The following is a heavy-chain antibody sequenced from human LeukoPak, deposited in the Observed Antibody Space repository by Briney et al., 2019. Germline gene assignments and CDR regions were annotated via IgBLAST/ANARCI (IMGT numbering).Heavy chain of an antibody. CDR2: ISGSGGST. CDR3: AKCSGGSCYPAQDY. Sequence: GGSLRLSCAASGFTFSSYAMSWVRQAPGKGLEWVSCISGSGGSTYYADSVKGRFTISRDNSKNTLYLQMDSLRAEDTAVYYCAKCSGGSCYPAQDYWGQGTLVTVSS. D-gene: IGHD2-15*01. V-gene: IGHV3-23*01. CDR1: GFTFSSYA. J-gene: IGHJ4*02.